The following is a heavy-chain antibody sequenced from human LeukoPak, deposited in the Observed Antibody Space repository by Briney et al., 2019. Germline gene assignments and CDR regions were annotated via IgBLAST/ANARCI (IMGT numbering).Heavy chain of an antibody. D-gene: IGHD3-10*01. CDR3: ARGGFNMVRGVIIPSNSYFYYMDI. CDR1: GFNFSAYS. V-gene: IGHV3-69-1*01. Sequence: GGSLRLSCAASGFNFSAYSMNWVRQAPGKGLEWVSSITSGDFVYFSDALKGRFTISRDNAKSSLYLEMNSLRADDTAVYYCARGGFNMVRGVIIPSNSYFYYMDIWGRGTTVTVSS. J-gene: IGHJ6*03. CDR2: ITSGDFV.